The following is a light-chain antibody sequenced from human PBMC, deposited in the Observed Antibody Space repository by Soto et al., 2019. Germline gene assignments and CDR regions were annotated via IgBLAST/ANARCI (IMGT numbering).Light chain of an antibody. CDR1: QSVSNSY. J-gene: IGKJ1*01. CDR2: GAS. V-gene: IGKV3-20*01. Sequence: EIVLTQSPGTLSLSPGERAPLSCRASQSVSNSYLAWYQQKPGQAPRLLIYGASSRATGIPDRFSGSGSGTDFTLTISRLEPEDFAVYYCQQYGSSPRTFGQGTKVDIK. CDR3: QQYGSSPRT.